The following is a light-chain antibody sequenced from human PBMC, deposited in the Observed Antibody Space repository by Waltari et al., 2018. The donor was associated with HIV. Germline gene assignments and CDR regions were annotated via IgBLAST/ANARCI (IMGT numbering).Light chain of an antibody. CDR3: QQYNNWPQNT. CDR2: GAS. Sequence: EIVMMQSPATLSVSPGERATLTCRASQCVSSDLAWYQQKPGQAPRLLIFGASTRATGIPARFSGSGSVTDFILTITSLQAEDFAVYYCQQYNNWPQNTFGQGTKLEI. V-gene: IGKV3-15*01. CDR1: QCVSSD. J-gene: IGKJ2*01.